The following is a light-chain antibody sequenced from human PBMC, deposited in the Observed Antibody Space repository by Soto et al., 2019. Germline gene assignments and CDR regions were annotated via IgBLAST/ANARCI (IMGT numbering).Light chain of an antibody. CDR1: RSDIGASNS. Sequence: ALTQPASVSGSPGQSITISCAGTRSDIGASNSVSWYQHLPGRPPTLIIYEATNRPSGVSERFSGSKTGDTASLTISGLQADDEAEYFCISYKTDDTYVFGSGTKLTVL. CDR2: EAT. CDR3: ISYKTDDTYV. J-gene: IGLJ1*01. V-gene: IGLV2-14*01.